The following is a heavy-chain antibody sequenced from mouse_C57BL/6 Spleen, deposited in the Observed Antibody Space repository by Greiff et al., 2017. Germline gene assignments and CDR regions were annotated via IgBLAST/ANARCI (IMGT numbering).Heavy chain of an antibody. CDR1: GYSFTGYY. Sequence: EVQLQQSGPELVKPGASVKISCKASGYSFTGYYMNWVKQSPEKSLEWIGEINPSTGGTTYNQKFKAKATLTVDKSSSTAYMQLKSLTAEDSAVYYCARTGTRRVFDYWGQGTTLTVSS. D-gene: IGHD4-1*01. J-gene: IGHJ2*01. V-gene: IGHV1-42*01. CDR3: ARTGTRRVFDY. CDR2: INPSTGGT.